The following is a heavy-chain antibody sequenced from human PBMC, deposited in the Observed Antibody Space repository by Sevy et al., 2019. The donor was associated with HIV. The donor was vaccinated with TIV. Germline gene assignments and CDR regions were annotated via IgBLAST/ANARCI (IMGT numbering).Heavy chain of an antibody. CDR1: GFTFSSYA. Sequence: GGSLRLSCAASGFTFSSYAMSWVRQAPGKGLEWVSDISGSGGSTYYADSVKGRFTISRDNSKNTLYLQMNSLRAEDTAVYYCANSRYSSGWHFDYWGQGTLVTVSS. D-gene: IGHD6-19*01. CDR2: ISGSGGST. V-gene: IGHV3-23*01. J-gene: IGHJ4*02. CDR3: ANSRYSSGWHFDY.